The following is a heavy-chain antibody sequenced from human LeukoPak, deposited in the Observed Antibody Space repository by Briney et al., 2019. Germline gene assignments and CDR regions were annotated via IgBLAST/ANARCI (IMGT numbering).Heavy chain of an antibody. CDR3: ARGYFWSGINIDY. CDR1: GGSISSYY. J-gene: IGHJ4*02. D-gene: IGHD3-3*01. Sequence: PSETLSLTCTVSGGSISSYYWSWIRQPPGKGLEWIGYIYYSGGTNYNPSLKSRVTISVDTSKNQFSLKLSSVTAADTAVYYCARGYFWSGINIDYWGQGTLVTVSS. CDR2: IYYSGGT. V-gene: IGHV4-59*01.